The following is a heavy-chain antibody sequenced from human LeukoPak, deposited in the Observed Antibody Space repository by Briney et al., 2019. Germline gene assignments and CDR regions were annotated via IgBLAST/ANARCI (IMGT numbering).Heavy chain of an antibody. D-gene: IGHD1-26*01. J-gene: IGHJ4*02. CDR1: GGSFSGYY. CDR3: ASVGGDY. V-gene: IGHV4-34*01. Sequence: PSETLSLTCAVYGGSFSGYYWNWIRQPPGKGLEWIGKINHSESTNYNPSLKSRVTISVDTSKNQFSLKLSSVTAADTAVYYCASVGGDYWGQGTLVTVSS. CDR2: INHSEST.